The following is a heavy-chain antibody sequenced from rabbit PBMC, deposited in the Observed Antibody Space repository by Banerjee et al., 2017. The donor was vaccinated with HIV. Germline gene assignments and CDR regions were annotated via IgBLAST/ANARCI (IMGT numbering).Heavy chain of an antibody. J-gene: IGHJ2*01. V-gene: IGHV1S45*01. CDR2: ILAGTSGST. D-gene: IGHD4-1*01. CDR3: ARRSSGWGGAFDP. Sequence: QEQLEESGGDLVKPEGSLTLTCTASGFSFSSSYYMCWVRQAPGKGLEWIACILAGTSGSTWYASWVNGRFTISKASSTTVTLQMSSLTAADTATYFCARRSSGWGGAFDPRGQGTLVTVS. CDR1: GFSFSSSYY.